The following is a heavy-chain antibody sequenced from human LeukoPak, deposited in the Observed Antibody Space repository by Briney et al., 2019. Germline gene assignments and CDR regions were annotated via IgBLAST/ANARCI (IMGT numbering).Heavy chain of an antibody. CDR3: ARVATMSRGFDY. CDR1: GGTFSSYA. Sequence: GSSVKVSCKASGGTFSSYAISWVRQAPGQGLEWMGGIIPIFSTANYAQKFQGRVTITTDESTSTAYMELSSLRSEDTAVYYCARVATMSRGFDYWGQGTLVTVSS. J-gene: IGHJ4*02. CDR2: IIPIFSTA. V-gene: IGHV1-69*05. D-gene: IGHD5-12*01.